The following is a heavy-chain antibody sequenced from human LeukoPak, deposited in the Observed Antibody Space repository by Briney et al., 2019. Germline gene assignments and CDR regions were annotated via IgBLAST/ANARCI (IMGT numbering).Heavy chain of an antibody. Sequence: PSETLSLTCTVSGGSVDSYYWTWIGQPPGQGLEWIGYIHYSGSASYNPSLKSRVTISVDRSNNQVSLKLNSVTAADTAVYYCARLGHCTGTRCSPEHWGQGTLVTVSP. CDR1: GGSVDSYY. J-gene: IGHJ4*02. CDR2: IHYSGSA. V-gene: IGHV4-59*08. D-gene: IGHD2-8*02. CDR3: ARLGHCTGTRCSPEH.